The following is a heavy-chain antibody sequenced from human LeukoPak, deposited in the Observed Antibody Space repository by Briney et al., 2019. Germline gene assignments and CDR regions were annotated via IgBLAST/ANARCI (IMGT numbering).Heavy chain of an antibody. CDR2: IYYSGST. CDR3: TRGAGWLIDY. J-gene: IGHJ4*02. D-gene: IGHD3-16*01. V-gene: IGHV4-59*01. Sequence: SETLSLTCTVSSGSISSNYWNWIRQPPGKGLEWIGYIYYSGSTNYNPSLKSRVTISVDTSKNHFSLKLNSVTTADTAVYYCTRGAGWLIDYWGQGILVTVSS. CDR1: SGSISSNY.